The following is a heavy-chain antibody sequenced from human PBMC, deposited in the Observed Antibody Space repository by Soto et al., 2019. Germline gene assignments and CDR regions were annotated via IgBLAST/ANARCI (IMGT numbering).Heavy chain of an antibody. CDR1: GSSINSSGYY. Sequence: SETLSLTCTVSGSSINSSGYYWGCIRQPPGKGLEWIGSMFYGVSTYYNPSLKSRVTVSVDTSKNQFSLNLRSVTAADMAVYYCARLPSRHLVDYWGQGTLVTVSS. V-gene: IGHV4-39*01. CDR3: ARLPSRHLVDY. CDR2: MFYGVST. D-gene: IGHD3-3*02. J-gene: IGHJ4*02.